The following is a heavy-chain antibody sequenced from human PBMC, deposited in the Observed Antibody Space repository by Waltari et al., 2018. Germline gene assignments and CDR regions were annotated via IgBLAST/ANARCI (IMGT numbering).Heavy chain of an antibody. D-gene: IGHD3-10*01. CDR1: GYTFTGYY. J-gene: IGHJ5*02. CDR2: INPNSVGT. Sequence: QVQLVQSGAEVKKPGASVKVSCKASGYTFTGYYMHWVRQAPGQGLEWMGWINPNSVGTNYAQKFQGMVTMTRDTSISTAYMELSRLRSDDTAVYYCARYGLRGGWFDPWGQGTLVTVSS. CDR3: ARYGLRGGWFDP. V-gene: IGHV1-2*02.